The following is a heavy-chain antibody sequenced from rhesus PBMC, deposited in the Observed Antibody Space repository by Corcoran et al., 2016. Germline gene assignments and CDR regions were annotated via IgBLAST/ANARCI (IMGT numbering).Heavy chain of an antibody. CDR2: IFGGSGST. D-gene: IGHD2-8*01. Sequence: QVQLQESGPGLVKPSETLPLTCAVSGASLRRNYWRWIRQPPGKGLEWLGYIFGGSGSTTYNPSLKSRVTISKDTSKNQLFLKLSSLTAADTAVYYCAREEGYCSGSICYSAFDFWGQGLRVTVSS. V-gene: IGHV4-147*01. CDR1: GASLRRNY. J-gene: IGHJ3*01. CDR3: AREEGYCSGSICYSAFDF.